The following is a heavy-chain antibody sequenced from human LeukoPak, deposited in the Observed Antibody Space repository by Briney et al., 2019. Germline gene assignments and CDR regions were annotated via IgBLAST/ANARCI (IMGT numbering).Heavy chain of an antibody. J-gene: IGHJ5*02. Sequence: GGSLRLSCAASGFTVSSNYMSWVRQAPGKGLEWVSVIYSGGSTYYADSVKGRFTISRDNSKNTLYLQMNSLRAEDTAVYYCARSHPAIYGDYVVSIGWFDPWGQGTLVTVSS. CDR3: ARSHPAIYGDYVVSIGWFDP. D-gene: IGHD4-17*01. CDR2: IYSGGST. CDR1: GFTVSSNY. V-gene: IGHV3-53*01.